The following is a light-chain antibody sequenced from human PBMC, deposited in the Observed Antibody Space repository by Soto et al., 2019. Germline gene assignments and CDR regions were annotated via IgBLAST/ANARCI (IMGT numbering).Light chain of an antibody. Sequence: EIQLTQSPSFLSASVGDRVTITCRASQGLSRDLAWYQQKPGQAPKLLIYAASTLQSGVPSRFSGSGSGTEFTLTISSLQPEDFATYYCQQLNSYPCTFGQGTRLEIK. V-gene: IGKV1-9*01. CDR2: AAS. J-gene: IGKJ5*01. CDR3: QQLNSYPCT. CDR1: QGLSRD.